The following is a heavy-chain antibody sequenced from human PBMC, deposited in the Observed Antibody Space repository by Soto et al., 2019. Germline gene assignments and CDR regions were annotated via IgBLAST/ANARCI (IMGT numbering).Heavy chain of an antibody. CDR2: IYPGDSDT. CDR1: GYSFTSYW. D-gene: IGHD6-13*01. J-gene: IGHJ6*02. V-gene: IGHV5-51*01. CDR3: ARHLTNSGSSWYKAYSYYGMDV. Sequence: PGESLKISCKGSGYSFTSYWIGWVRQMPGKGLEWMGIIYPGDSDTRYSPSFQGQVTISADKSISTAYLQWSSLKASDTAMYYCARHLTNSGSSWYKAYSYYGMDVGGQGTTVTVPS.